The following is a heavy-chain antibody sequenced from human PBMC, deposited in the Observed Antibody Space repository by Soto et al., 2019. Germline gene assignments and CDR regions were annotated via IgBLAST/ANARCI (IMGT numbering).Heavy chain of an antibody. CDR2: ISWNSGSI. D-gene: IGHD6-13*01. V-gene: IGHV3-9*01. CDR3: AKDAYSSSWNTGFDP. CDR1: GFTFDDYA. Sequence: HPWGSLRLSCAASGFTFDDYAMHWVRQAPGKGLEWVSGISWNSGSIGYADSVKGRFTISRDNAKNSLYLQMNSLRAEDTALYYCAKDAYSSSWNTGFDPWGQGTLVTVSS. J-gene: IGHJ5*02.